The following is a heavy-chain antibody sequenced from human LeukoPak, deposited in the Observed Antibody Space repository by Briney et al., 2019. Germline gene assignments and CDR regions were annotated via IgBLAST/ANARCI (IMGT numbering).Heavy chain of an antibody. V-gene: IGHV3-21*01. D-gene: IGHD3-3*01. CDR3: ARSAYMEAYSWFDP. Sequence: PGGSPRLSCAASGFTFSSYSMNWVRQAPGKGLEWVSSISSSSSYIYYADSVKGRFTISRDNAKNSLYLQMNSLRAEDTAVYYCARSAYMEAYSWFDPWGQGTLVTVSS. J-gene: IGHJ5*02. CDR2: ISSSSSYI. CDR1: GFTFSSYS.